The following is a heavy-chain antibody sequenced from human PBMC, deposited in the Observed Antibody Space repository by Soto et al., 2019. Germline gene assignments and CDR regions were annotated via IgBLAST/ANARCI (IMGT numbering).Heavy chain of an antibody. CDR3: ARRALPQCINGVCYKDGFWDY. D-gene: IGHD2-8*01. CDR2: IYYSGTT. V-gene: IGHV4-31*03. J-gene: IGHJ4*02. CDR1: GGSVSSGGYY. Sequence: SETLCLTCTVSGGSVSSGGYYWSWIRQHPGTGLEWIGYIYYSGTTYFNPSLKSRASISLDTSKNEFSLKLTSVTAADTAVYYCARRALPQCINGVCYKDGFWDYWGQGALVTVSS.